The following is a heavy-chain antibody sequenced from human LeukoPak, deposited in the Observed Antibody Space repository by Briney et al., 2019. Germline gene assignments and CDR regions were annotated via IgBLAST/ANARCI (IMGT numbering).Heavy chain of an antibody. CDR1: GGSISSGDYS. D-gene: IGHD4-17*01. CDR3: ARGHYGDYVPHYFDY. V-gene: IGHV4-30-4*07. CDR2: IYYSGST. J-gene: IGHJ4*02. Sequence: SETLSLTCAVSGGSISSGDYSWSWIRQPPGKGLEWIGNIYYSGSTYYNPSLKSRVTISVDTSKNQFSLKLSSVTAADTAVYYCARGHYGDYVPHYFDYWGQGTLVTVSS.